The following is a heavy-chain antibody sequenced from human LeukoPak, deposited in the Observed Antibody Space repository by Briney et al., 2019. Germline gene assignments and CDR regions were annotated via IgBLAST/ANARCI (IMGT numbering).Heavy chain of an antibody. V-gene: IGHV3-7*01. CDR3: TRVSILEVEDY. CDR2: IKPDGSEK. CDR1: GFTYSNSW. D-gene: IGHD1-26*01. J-gene: IGHJ4*02. Sequence: GGSLRLSCAASGFTYSNSWMNWVRQAPGKGLEWVANIKPDGSEKYYVGSVKGRFTISRDNADNLLYLQMNSLRVEDTAVYFCTRVSILEVEDYWGQGTLVTVSS.